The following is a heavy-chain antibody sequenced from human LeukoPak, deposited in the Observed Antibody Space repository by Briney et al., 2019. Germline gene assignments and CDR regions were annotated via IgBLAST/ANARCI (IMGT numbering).Heavy chain of an antibody. J-gene: IGHJ4*02. V-gene: IGHV3-7*03. Sequence: PGGSLRLSCAASGFTFDSYWMTWVRQAPEKGLEWVANIKHDGSEKYYVDSVKGRFTISRDNAKNSLYLQMNSLRVEDTAVYYCAKGTDYYDSSGYSYFDSWGQGALVTVSS. CDR1: GFTFDSYW. CDR3: AKGTDYYDSSGYSYFDS. CDR2: IKHDGSEK. D-gene: IGHD3-22*01.